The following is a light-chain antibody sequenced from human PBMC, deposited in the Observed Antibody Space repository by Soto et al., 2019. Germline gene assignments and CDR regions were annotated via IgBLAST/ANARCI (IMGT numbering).Light chain of an antibody. V-gene: IGKV3-20*01. Sequence: EIVLTQAPGTLSLSAGQCATLSCMGTQRVSSGTLACYQQKPGQAPRLLIYGTSNRATGIPDGFTGSGSGTEFTLTIIRLEREDFAVYYCQQYGTSPKTFGQGTKVDI. J-gene: IGKJ1*01. CDR1: QRVSSGT. CDR3: QQYGTSPKT. CDR2: GTS.